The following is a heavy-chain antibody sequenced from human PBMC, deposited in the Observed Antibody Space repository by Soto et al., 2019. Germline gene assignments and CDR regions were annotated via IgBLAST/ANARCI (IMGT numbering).Heavy chain of an antibody. V-gene: IGHV1-2*02. CDR2: INPNNGDT. D-gene: IGHD5-12*01. CDR3: ARHSGYDYVFDY. CDR1: GYTFTGYY. Sequence: QVQLVQSGAEVKKPGASVKVSCKASGYTFTGYYIHWVRQAPGQGLEWMGWINPNNGDTNYAQKFQGRVTMTRDTSTSTAYMELSSLTFDVTAVYYCARHSGYDYVFDYWGQGTLVTVSS. J-gene: IGHJ4*02.